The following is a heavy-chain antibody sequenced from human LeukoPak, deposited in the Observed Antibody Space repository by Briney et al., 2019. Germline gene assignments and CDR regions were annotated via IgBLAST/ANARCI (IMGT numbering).Heavy chain of an antibody. CDR1: GFTFSRYE. J-gene: IGHJ4*02. CDR2: ISRSGDTI. CDR3: ARDYASDY. Sequence: GGSLRLSCAASGFTFSRYEMNWVRQAPGKGLEWVSYISRSGDTIYFADSVKGRFTISIDNAKNSLYLQMSSLRAEDTAVYYCARDYASDYWGQGTLVTVSS. V-gene: IGHV3-48*03. D-gene: IGHD3-10*01.